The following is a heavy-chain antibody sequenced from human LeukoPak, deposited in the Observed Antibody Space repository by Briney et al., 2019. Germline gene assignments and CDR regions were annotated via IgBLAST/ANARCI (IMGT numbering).Heavy chain of an antibody. Sequence: ASVKVSCKASENTFTNYGINWVRQAPGQRPEWMGWFSPYNGDTKYAPKLKGRVTLTADTLTSTAYMELSRLRSDDTAVYYCARDLYYDSSEGYWGQGTLVTVSS. CDR3: ARDLYYDSSEGY. J-gene: IGHJ4*02. D-gene: IGHD3-22*01. CDR1: ENTFTNYG. CDR2: FSPYNGDT. V-gene: IGHV1-18*01.